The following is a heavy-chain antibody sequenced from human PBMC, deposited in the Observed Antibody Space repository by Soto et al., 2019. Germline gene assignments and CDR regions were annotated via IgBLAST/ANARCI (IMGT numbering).Heavy chain of an antibody. V-gene: IGHV4-34*01. J-gene: IGHJ3*01. CDR3: ARGFVVVPAVVTDAFDV. D-gene: IGHD2-2*01. CDR1: GGSFSTYY. Sequence: PSETLSLTCAIYGGSFSTYYWSWIRQPPGKGLGWIGEINHSGSTNYNPSLKSRVTISVDRSKNQFSLKLSSVTAADTAVYYCARGFVVVPAVVTDAFDVWGQGRLVTVSS. CDR2: INHSGST.